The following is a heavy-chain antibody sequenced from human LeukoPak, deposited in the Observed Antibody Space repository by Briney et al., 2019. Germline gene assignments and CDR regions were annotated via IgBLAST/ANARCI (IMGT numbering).Heavy chain of an antibody. D-gene: IGHD3-10*01. Sequence: GAAVKVSCKASGYTFTSYGISWVRQAPGQGLEWMGWISAYNGNTNYAQKLQGRVTMTTDTSTSTAYMELRSLRSDDTAVYYCARGSSKRRGVYYGMDVWGQGTTVTVSS. J-gene: IGHJ6*02. CDR3: ARGSSKRRGVYYGMDV. CDR2: ISAYNGNT. V-gene: IGHV1-18*01. CDR1: GYTFTSYG.